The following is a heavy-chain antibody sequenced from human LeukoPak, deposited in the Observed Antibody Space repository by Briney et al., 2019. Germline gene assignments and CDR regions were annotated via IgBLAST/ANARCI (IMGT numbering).Heavy chain of an antibody. D-gene: IGHD3-9*01. CDR3: AKALNFDWLYDDY. Sequence: GGSLRLSCAASGFTFSNYAMSWVRQAPGKGLEWVSAISGSGGNTYYADSVKGRFTISRDNSKNTLYLQMNSLRAEDTAVYYCAKALNFDWLYDDYWGQGTLVTVSS. CDR1: GFTFSNYA. CDR2: ISGSGGNT. V-gene: IGHV3-23*01. J-gene: IGHJ4*02.